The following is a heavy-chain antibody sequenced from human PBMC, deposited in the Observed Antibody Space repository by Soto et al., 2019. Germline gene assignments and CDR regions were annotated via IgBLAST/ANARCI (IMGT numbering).Heavy chain of an antibody. CDR2: INPNSGGT. D-gene: IGHD1-7*01. J-gene: IGHJ6*02. V-gene: IGHV1-2*02. CDR3: ARDYITGTTHLYYYYYGMDV. Sequence: ASVKVSCKASGYTFTGYYMHWVRQAPGQGLEWMGWINPNSGGTNYAQKFQGRVTMTRDTSISTAYMELRRLRSDDTAVYYCARDYITGTTHLYYYYYGMDVWGQGTTVTVSS. CDR1: GYTFTGYY.